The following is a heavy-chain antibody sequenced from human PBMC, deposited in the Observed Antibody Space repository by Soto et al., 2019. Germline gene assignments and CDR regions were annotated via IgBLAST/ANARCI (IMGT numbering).Heavy chain of an antibody. CDR3: ARLGGTGYYAGSVY. V-gene: IGHV3-20*04. J-gene: IGHJ4*02. CDR2: INRNGGSL. D-gene: IGHD3-9*01. CDR1: GFTFSSYG. Sequence: GGSLRLSCAASGFTFSSYGMNWVRQAPGKGLKKVSGINRNGGSLGYADSVKGRFTISTDNVKNSLYLQMNSLRAEDTALYYCARLGGTGYYAGSVYWGQGTQVTVSS.